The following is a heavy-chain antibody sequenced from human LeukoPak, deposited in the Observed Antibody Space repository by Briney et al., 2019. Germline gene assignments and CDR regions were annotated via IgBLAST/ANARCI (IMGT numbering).Heavy chain of an antibody. CDR2: IYHSGST. V-gene: IGHV4-4*02. J-gene: IGHJ4*02. Sequence: SETLSLTCAVSGGSISSSNWWSWVRQPPGKGLEWIGEIYHSGSTNYNPSLKSRVTISVDKSKNQFSLRLSSVTAADTAVYYCARGTYSNGLYYFDYWGQGTLVTVSS. CDR3: ARGTYSNGLYYFDY. CDR1: GGSISSSNW. D-gene: IGHD4-11*01.